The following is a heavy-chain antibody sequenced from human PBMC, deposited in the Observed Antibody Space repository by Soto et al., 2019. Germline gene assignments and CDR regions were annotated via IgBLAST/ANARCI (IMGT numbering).Heavy chain of an antibody. CDR2: IIPIFGTA. J-gene: IGHJ6*02. CDR3: ARGSDVVVVAATYDSYYYYGMDV. CDR1: GGTFSSYA. V-gene: IGHV1-69*13. D-gene: IGHD2-15*01. Sequence: ASVKVSCKASGGTFSSYAISWVRQAPGQGLEWMGGIIPIFGTANYAQKFQGRVTITADESTSTAYMELSSLRSEDTAVYYCARGSDVVVVAATYDSYYYYGMDVWGQGTTVTVSS.